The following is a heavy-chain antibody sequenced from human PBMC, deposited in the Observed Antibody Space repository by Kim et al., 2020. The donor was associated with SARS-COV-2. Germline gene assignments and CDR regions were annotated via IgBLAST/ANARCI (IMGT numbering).Heavy chain of an antibody. D-gene: IGHD3-22*01. CDR3: ARTPGITMILVIIDYNYCMDV. CDR1: GFTFSSYE. CDR2: ISSSGSTI. Sequence: GGSLRLSCAASGFTFSSYEMNWVHQAPGKGLEWVSYISSSGSTIFYADSVKGRFTISRDNAKNSLYLQMNSLRAEDTAVYYCARTPGITMILVIIDYNYCMDVWGQGTTVTVSS. J-gene: IGHJ6*02. V-gene: IGHV3-48*03.